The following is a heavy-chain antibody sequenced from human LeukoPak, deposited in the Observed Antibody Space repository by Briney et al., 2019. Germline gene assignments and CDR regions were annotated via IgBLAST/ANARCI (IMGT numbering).Heavy chain of an antibody. J-gene: IGHJ6*04. CDR3: ARGYSSGWTDYYYGMDV. V-gene: IGHV1-69*06. CDR1: GGTFSSYA. CDR2: IIPIFGTA. Sequence: ASVKVSFKASGGTFSSYATSWVRQAPGQGLEWMGGIIPIFGTANYAQKFQGRVTITADKSTSTAYMELSSLRSEDTAVYYCARGYSSGWTDYYYGMDVWGKGTTVTVSS. D-gene: IGHD6-19*01.